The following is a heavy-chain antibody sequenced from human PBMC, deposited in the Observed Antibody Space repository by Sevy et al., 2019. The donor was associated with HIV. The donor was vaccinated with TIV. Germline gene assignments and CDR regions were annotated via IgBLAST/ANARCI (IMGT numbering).Heavy chain of an antibody. CDR1: GFTFSKYS. Sequence: GGSLRLSCAASGFTFSKYSMSWVRQPPGKGLEWVSTLSFGCGEINHADSLKGRFTISRDNSKNSLYLQMNNLRAEETAVYYCAREGCTKPHDYWGQGTLVTVSS. D-gene: IGHD2-8*01. CDR2: LSFGCGEI. V-gene: IGHV3-23*01. J-gene: IGHJ4*02. CDR3: AREGCTKPHDY.